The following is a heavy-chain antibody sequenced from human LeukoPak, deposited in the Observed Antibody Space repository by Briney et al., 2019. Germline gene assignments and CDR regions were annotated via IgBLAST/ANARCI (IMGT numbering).Heavy chain of an antibody. V-gene: IGHV1-18*01. CDR3: AREQDYYFWSGSDY. CDR1: GYTFTSYG. CDR2: ISAYNGNT. D-gene: IGHD3-3*01. J-gene: IGHJ4*02. Sequence: ASVKVSCKASGYTFTSYGISWVRQAPGQGLEWMGWISAYNGNTNYAQKLQGRVTMTTDTSTGTAYMELRSLRSDDTAVYYCAREQDYYFWSGSDYWGQGTLVTVSS.